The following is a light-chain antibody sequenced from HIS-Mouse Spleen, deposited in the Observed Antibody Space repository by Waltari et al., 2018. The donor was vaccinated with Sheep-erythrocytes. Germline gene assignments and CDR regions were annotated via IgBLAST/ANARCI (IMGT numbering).Light chain of an antibody. J-gene: IGLJ1*01. CDR1: SSAVGGYNY. Sequence: QSALTQPRAVSGSLGQSVTISCAGTSSAVGGYNYVSWYQQHPGRAPKLMIYDVSTRPSGVPGRFSGSKSGNTASLTISGLQAEDEADYYCCSYAGSYNHVFATGTKVTVL. V-gene: IGLV2-11*01. CDR2: DVS. CDR3: CSYAGSYNHV.